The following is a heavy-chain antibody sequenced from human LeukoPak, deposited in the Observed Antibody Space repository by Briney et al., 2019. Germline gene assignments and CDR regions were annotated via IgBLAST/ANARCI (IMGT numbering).Heavy chain of an antibody. V-gene: IGHV5-51*01. CDR3: ARPKSVRGGFDP. D-gene: IGHD3-10*01. CDR2: IYPGDSDT. Sequence: GESLKTSCKGSGYSFTSYWIGWVRQMPGKGLEWMGIIYPGDSDTRYSPSCQGQVTISADKSISTAYLQSSSLTASDSAIYYCARPKSVRGGFDPWGQGTLVTVSS. J-gene: IGHJ5*02. CDR1: GYSFTSYW.